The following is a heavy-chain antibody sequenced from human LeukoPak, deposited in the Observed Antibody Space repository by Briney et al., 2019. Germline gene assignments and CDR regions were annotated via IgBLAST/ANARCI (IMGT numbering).Heavy chain of an antibody. Sequence: GGSLRLSCAASGFSFSSYRMNWVRQAPGKGLEWVSSVSNSGDYIHYADSVKGRFTISRDNSKNTLYLQMNSLRAEDTAVYYCAKSYYDILTGYPNPIFFDYWGQGTLVTVSS. V-gene: IGHV3-21*04. D-gene: IGHD3-9*01. CDR1: GFSFSSYR. CDR2: VSNSGDYI. J-gene: IGHJ4*02. CDR3: AKSYYDILTGYPNPIFFDY.